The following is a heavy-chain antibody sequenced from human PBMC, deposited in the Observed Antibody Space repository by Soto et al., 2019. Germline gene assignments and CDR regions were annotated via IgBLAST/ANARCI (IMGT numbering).Heavy chain of an antibody. V-gene: IGHV4-31*03. Sequence: LSLTCTVSGGSISSGGYYWSWIRQHPGKGLEWIGYIYYSGSTYYNPSLKSRVTISVDTSKNQFSLKLSSVTAADTAVYYCARAVAAGYYFDYWGQGTLVTVS. D-gene: IGHD6-13*01. CDR3: ARAVAAGYYFDY. CDR2: IYYSGST. J-gene: IGHJ4*02. CDR1: GGSISSGGYY.